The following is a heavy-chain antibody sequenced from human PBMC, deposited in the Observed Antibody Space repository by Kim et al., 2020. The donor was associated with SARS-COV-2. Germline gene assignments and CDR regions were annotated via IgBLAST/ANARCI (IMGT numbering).Heavy chain of an antibody. J-gene: IGHJ4*02. CDR3: ARISVVAATRTIDY. V-gene: IGHV2-70*01. Sequence: STSLKTRLTISKDTSKNQVVLTMTNMDPVDTATYYCARISVVAATRTIDYWGQGTLVTVSS. D-gene: IGHD2-15*01.